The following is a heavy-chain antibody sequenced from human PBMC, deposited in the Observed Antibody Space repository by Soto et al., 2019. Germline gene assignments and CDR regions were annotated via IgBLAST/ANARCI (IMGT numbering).Heavy chain of an antibody. CDR2: IHPRDSDT. D-gene: IGHD3-10*01. CDR1: EYSFTSYW. V-gene: IGHV5-51*01. Sequence: LGESLKISCRGSEYSFTSYWIGWVRQMPGKGLGWMGIIHPRDSDTRYSPSFQGQVTVSADMSISTAYLLWNILKASDTAMYYCARLDYGSGSHLYYFDSWGQGTPVTVSS. CDR3: ARLDYGSGSHLYYFDS. J-gene: IGHJ4*02.